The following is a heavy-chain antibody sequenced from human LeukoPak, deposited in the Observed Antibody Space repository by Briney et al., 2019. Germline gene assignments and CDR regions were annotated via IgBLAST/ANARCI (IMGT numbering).Heavy chain of an antibody. V-gene: IGHV4-4*02. CDR1: GGSISSSNW. J-gene: IGHJ4*02. CDR3: ARVSSGSYYFDS. CDR2: IYHSGST. D-gene: IGHD1-26*01. Sequence: PSETLSLTCAISGGSISSSNWWSWVRQPPGKGLEWTGEIYHSGSTNYSPSLKSRVTISVDKSKNQFSLKVTSVTAADTAVYYCARVSSGSYYFDSWGQGTLVTVSS.